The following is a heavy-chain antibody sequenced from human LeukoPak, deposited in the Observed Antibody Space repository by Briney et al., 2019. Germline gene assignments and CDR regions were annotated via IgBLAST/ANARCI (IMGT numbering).Heavy chain of an antibody. V-gene: IGHV4-59*11. Sequence: SETLSLTCTVSGGSISSHYWSWIRQPPGKGREWIGYIYYSGSTNYNPSLKSRVTISVDTSKNQFSLKLSSVTAADTAVYYCARDGSEDAFDIWGQGTMGTVSS. CDR2: IYYSGST. J-gene: IGHJ3*02. D-gene: IGHD5-12*01. CDR1: GGSISSHY. CDR3: ARDGSEDAFDI.